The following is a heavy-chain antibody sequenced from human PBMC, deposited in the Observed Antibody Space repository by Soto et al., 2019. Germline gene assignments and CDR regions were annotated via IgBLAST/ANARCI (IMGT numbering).Heavy chain of an antibody. CDR1: GFTFSSYA. CDR3: AKDGSITIFGVVIDSRYFDY. Sequence: PGGSLRLSCAASGFTFSSYAMSWVRQAPGKGLEWVSAISGSGGSTYYADSVKGRFTISRDNSKNTLCLQMNSLRAEDTAVYYCAKDGSITIFGVVIDSRYFDYWGQGTLVTVSS. D-gene: IGHD3-3*01. V-gene: IGHV3-23*01. J-gene: IGHJ4*02. CDR2: ISGSGGST.